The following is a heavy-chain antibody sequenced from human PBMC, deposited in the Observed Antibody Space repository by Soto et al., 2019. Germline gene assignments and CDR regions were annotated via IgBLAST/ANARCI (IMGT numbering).Heavy chain of an antibody. D-gene: IGHD6-6*01. CDR1: GYTFTSCD. V-gene: IGHV1-8*01. CDR2: MNPNSGNT. CDR3: ARLSIAAIRVRYMEV. Sequence: ASVKVSCKASGYTFTSCDINLVRQATGQGLEWMGWMNPNSGNTGYAQKFRGRVTMTRNTSISTAYMELSSLRSEDTAVYYCARLSIAAIRVRYMEVWGKGTTVTVSS. J-gene: IGHJ6*03.